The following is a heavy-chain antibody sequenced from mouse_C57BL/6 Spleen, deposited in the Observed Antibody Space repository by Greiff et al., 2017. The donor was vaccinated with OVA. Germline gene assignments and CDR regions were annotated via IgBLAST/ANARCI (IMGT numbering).Heavy chain of an antibody. V-gene: IGHV1-64*01. CDR1: GYTFTSYW. CDR2: IHPNSGST. Sequence: QVQLQQPGAELVKPGASVKLSCKASGYTFTSYWMHWVKQRPGQGLEWIGMIHPNSGSTNYNEKFKSKATLTVDKSSSTAYMQISSLTSEDSAVYDCARKGPFSYYFDYWGQGTTLTVSS. CDR3: ARKGPFSYYFDY. J-gene: IGHJ2*01.